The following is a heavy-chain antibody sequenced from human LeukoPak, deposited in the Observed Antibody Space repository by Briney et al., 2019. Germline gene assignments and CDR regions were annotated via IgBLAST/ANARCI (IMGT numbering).Heavy chain of an antibody. Sequence: GRSLRLSCAGSGFTFSSYGMHWVRQAPGKGLEWVAFIRYDGSNKYYADSVKGRFTISRDNSKNTLYLQMNSLRAEDTAVYYCAKLADQYSSSYDYWGQGTLVTVSS. CDR3: AKLADQYSSSYDY. CDR1: GFTFSSYG. V-gene: IGHV3-30*02. D-gene: IGHD6-13*01. J-gene: IGHJ4*02. CDR2: IRYDGSNK.